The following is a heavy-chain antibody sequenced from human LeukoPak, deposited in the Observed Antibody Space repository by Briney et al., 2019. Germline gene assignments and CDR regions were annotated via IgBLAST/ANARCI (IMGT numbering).Heavy chain of an antibody. J-gene: IGHJ4*02. CDR3: ARTFYSSGWNIDY. Sequence: SETLSLTCTVSGGSISSSSYYWGWIRQPPGKGLEWIGSIYYSGSTYYNPSLKSRVTISVDKSKNQFSLKLSSVTAADTAVYYCARTFYSSGWNIDYWGQGTLVTVSS. CDR2: IYYSGST. D-gene: IGHD6-19*01. CDR1: GGSISSSSYY. V-gene: IGHV4-39*07.